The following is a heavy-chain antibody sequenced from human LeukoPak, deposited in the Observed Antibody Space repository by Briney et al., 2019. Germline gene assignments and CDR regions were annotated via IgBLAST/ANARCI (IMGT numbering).Heavy chain of an antibody. CDR1: GYTFTSYG. CDR3: ARGSFGVVIANYYYYGMDV. CDR2: ISAYNGNT. D-gene: IGHD3-3*01. J-gene: IGHJ6*02. Sequence: ASVKVSCTASGYTFTSYGISWVRQAPGQGLEWMGWISAYNGNTNYAQKLQGRVTMTTDTSTSTAYMELRSLRSDDTAVYYCARGSFGVVIANYYYYGMDVWGQGTTVTVSS. V-gene: IGHV1-18*01.